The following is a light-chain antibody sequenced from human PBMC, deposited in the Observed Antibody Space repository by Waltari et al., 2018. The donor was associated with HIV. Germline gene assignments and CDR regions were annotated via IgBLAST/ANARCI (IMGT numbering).Light chain of an antibody. J-gene: IGLJ3*02. V-gene: IGLV3-9*01. Sequence: SYELTQPFSVSVALGQTVRITCGGSTIGTKDVHWYQQRPGQAPLLVIFNDRNRPSGIPERFSGSKSRNTATLTISGAQAGDEADYYCQVWHYSVVFSGGTKLTVL. CDR2: NDR. CDR1: TIGTKD. CDR3: QVWHYSVV.